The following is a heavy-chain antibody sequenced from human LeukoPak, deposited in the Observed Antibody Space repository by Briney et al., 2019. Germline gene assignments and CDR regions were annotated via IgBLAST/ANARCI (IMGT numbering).Heavy chain of an antibody. V-gene: IGHV3-53*01. J-gene: IGHJ4*02. CDR3: ARRSRSYFDFDY. CDR1: GFSVSSNY. CDR2: IYSGGST. D-gene: IGHD1-26*01. Sequence: GGSLRLSCAASGFSVSSNYMSWVRQAPGKGLEWVSVIYSGGSTYYADSVKGRFTISRDNSKNTLYLQMSSLRAEDTAVYYCARRSRSYFDFDYWGQGTLVTVSS.